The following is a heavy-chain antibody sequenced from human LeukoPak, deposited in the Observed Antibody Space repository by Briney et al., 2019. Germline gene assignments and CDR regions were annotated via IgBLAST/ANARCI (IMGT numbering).Heavy chain of an antibody. D-gene: IGHD2-2*02. CDR1: GFTLSSYW. CDR2: IKEVGSEK. J-gene: IGHJ4*02. V-gene: IGHV3-7*04. Sequence: PGGSLRLSCTASGFTLSSYWMSWVRQAPGKGLERVANIKEVGSEKYYVDSVKGRFTISRDNAENSLYLQVNSLRAEDTAVYYCARVTYPWYFDYWGQGTLVTVSS. CDR3: ARVTYPWYFDY.